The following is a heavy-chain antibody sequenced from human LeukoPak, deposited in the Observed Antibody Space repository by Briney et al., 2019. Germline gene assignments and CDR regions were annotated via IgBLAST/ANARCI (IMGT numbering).Heavy chain of an antibody. D-gene: IGHD4/OR15-4a*01. V-gene: IGHV3-53*01. Sequence: GGSLRLSCTVSGFTVSSNSMSWVRQAPGKGLEWVSFIYSGSTHYSDSVKGRFTISRDNSTNTLYLQMSSLRAEDTAVYYCARRAGAYSHPYDYWGQGTLVTVSS. CDR3: ARRAGAYSHPYDY. CDR1: GFTVSSNS. J-gene: IGHJ4*02. CDR2: IYSGST.